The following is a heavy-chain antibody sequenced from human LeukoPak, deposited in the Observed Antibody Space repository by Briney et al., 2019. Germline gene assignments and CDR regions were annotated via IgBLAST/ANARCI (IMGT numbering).Heavy chain of an antibody. D-gene: IGHD3-10*01. CDR2: IKQDGSEK. Sequence: GGSLRLSCAASGFTFSSYWMSWVRQAPGKGLEWVANIKQDGSEKSYVDSVKGRFTISRDNAKKSLYLQMNSLRAEDTAVYYCARENLGSGTYYFDHWGQGTLVTASS. CDR3: ARENLGSGTYYFDH. J-gene: IGHJ4*02. V-gene: IGHV3-7*03. CDR1: GFTFSSYW.